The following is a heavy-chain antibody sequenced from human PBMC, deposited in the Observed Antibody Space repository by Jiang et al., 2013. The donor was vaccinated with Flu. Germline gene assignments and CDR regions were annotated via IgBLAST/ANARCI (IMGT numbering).Heavy chain of an antibody. Sequence: PGLVKPSETLSLTCTVSGGSISSYYWSWIRQPPGKGLEWIGYIYYSGSTNYNPSLKSRVTLSVDTSKNQFSLKLSSVTAADTAVYYCARQGDYLYYFDYWGQGTLVTVSS. J-gene: IGHJ4*02. CDR3: ARQGDYLYYFDY. CDR1: GGSISSYY. V-gene: IGHV4-59*01. CDR2: IYYSGST. D-gene: IGHD3-16*01.